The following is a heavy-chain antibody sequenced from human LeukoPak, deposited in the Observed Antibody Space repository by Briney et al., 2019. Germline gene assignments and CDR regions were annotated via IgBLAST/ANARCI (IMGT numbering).Heavy chain of an antibody. CDR1: GFTLSSYW. J-gene: IGHJ4*02. D-gene: IGHD2/OR15-2a*01. CDR3: ARANSLGY. Sequence: GESLTLSWAASGFTLSSYWIRWVRQPPGKWMEWVANRKHDGSEKYYVDSVKGRFTISRDNAKDSLYLQMNSLRAQDTAVYYCARANSLGYWGQGTLVTVSS. V-gene: IGHV3-7*01. CDR2: RKHDGSEK.